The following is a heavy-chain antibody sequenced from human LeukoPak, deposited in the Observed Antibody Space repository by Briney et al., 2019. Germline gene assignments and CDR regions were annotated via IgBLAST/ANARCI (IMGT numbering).Heavy chain of an antibody. CDR1: GASVSSASY. CDR3: ARDTTMVRGVIIT. V-gene: IGHV4-61*01. D-gene: IGHD3-10*01. CDR2: IYNGVNT. J-gene: IGHJ4*02. Sequence: PSETLSLTCTVSGASVSSASYWTWIRQPPGKGVEWIAHIYNGVNTNYNPSLKSRVTISVDTSKNQFSLRLSSVTAADTAVYYCARDTTMVRGVIITWGQGTLVTVSS.